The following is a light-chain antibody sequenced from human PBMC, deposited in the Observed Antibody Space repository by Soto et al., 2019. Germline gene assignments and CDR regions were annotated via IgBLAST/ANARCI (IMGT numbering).Light chain of an antibody. CDR3: QQYGDSPVT. CDR1: QTVRANY. Sequence: VLTTSPGTLSLSPGDRATLSCRASQTVRANYLAWYKQKRGQAPRLVINGASNRATDIPARISGSGSVTDFLLTISRLEAEDYAVDYCQQYGDSPVTFGQGTKVDIK. CDR2: GAS. J-gene: IGKJ1*01. V-gene: IGKV3-20*01.